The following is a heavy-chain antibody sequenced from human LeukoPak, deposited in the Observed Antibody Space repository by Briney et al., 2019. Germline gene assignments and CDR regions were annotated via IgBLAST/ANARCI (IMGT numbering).Heavy chain of an antibody. D-gene: IGHD3-10*01. Sequence: SETLSLTCAVYGGSFSGYYWSWIRQPPGKGLEWIGEINHSGSTNYNPSLKSRVTISVDTSKNQFSLKLSSVTAADTAVYYCARASRFRRWFDPWGQGTLVTVSS. J-gene: IGHJ5*02. CDR1: GGSFSGYY. V-gene: IGHV4-34*01. CDR3: ARASRFRRWFDP. CDR2: INHSGST.